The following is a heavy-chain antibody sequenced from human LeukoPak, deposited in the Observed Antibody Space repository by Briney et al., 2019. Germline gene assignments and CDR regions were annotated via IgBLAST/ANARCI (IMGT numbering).Heavy chain of an antibody. CDR2: ISSSSSSI. V-gene: IGHV3-48*01. D-gene: IGHD1-26*01. Sequence: GGSLRLSCAASGFIFSSYGMNWVRQAPGKGLEWVSYISSSSSSIYYADSVKGRFTISRDNAQNSLYLQMNSLRTEDTALYYCAKEYSGSYGMDYWGQGALVTVSS. J-gene: IGHJ4*02. CDR1: GFIFSSYG. CDR3: AKEYSGSYGMDY.